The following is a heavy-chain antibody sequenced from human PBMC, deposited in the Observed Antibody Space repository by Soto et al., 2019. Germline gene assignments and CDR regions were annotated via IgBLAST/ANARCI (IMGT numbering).Heavy chain of an antibody. CDR1: GGSISSYY. J-gene: IGHJ4*02. D-gene: IGHD6-19*01. CDR2: IYYSGST. CDR3: ARVSSGWLYFDY. V-gene: IGHV4-59*01. Sequence: SETLSLTCTVSGGSISSYYWSWIRQPPGKGLEWIGYIYYSGSTNYNPSLKSRVTISVDTSKNQFSLKLSSVTAADTAVYYCARVSSGWLYFDYWGQGTLVTVSS.